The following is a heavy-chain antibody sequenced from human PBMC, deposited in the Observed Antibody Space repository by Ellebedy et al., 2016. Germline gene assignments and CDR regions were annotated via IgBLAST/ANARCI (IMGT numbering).Heavy chain of an antibody. Sequence: SETLSLTCNVSGGSVSSDYWNWIRRPPGKGLEWIGYVFHTGTTNYNPSLRSRVRMSVDTSKSQFSLRLTSVTAADTAVYYCAKWNGGWYAFDVWGQGTMVTVSS. J-gene: IGHJ3*01. CDR1: GGSVSSDY. CDR3: AKWNGGWYAFDV. V-gene: IGHV4-59*02. CDR2: VFHTGTT. D-gene: IGHD6-19*01.